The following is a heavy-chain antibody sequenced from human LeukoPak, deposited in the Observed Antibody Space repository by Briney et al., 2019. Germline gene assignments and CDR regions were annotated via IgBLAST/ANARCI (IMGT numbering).Heavy chain of an antibody. CDR1: GFTVSSNY. Sequence: GGSLRLSRAASGFTVSSNYMSWVRQAPGKGLEWVSVIYAGGTTYYADSVKGRFTISRDNSRNTLYLQMNSLRAEDTAVYYCARVRFYYYYMDVWGKGTTVTVSS. J-gene: IGHJ6*03. CDR2: IYAGGTT. CDR3: ARVRFYYYYMDV. V-gene: IGHV3-66*02.